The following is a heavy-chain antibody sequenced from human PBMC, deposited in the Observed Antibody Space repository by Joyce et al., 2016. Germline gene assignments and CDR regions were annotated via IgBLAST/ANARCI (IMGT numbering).Heavy chain of an antibody. Sequence: EVQLVESGGGLVKPGGSLRLSCAASGFRFSSYIMNWVRQAPGKRLEGVSSITSATGYKDYAESLKGRFTISRENAKNSLYLEMNSRTAEDTAVYYCAREMYCTNGVCFRSYFFDYWGQGTLVAVSS. CDR2: ITSATGYK. CDR3: AREMYCTNGVCFRSYFFDY. J-gene: IGHJ4*02. CDR1: GFRFSSYI. D-gene: IGHD2-8*01. V-gene: IGHV3-21*01.